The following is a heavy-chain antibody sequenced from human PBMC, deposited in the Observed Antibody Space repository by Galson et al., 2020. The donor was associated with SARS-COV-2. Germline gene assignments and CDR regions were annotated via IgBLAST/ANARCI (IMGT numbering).Heavy chain of an antibody. CDR2: INPNSGGT. D-gene: IGHD6-19*01. CDR1: GYTFTGYY. CDR3: ARRGGQWLAYYYYGMDV. J-gene: IGHJ6*02. Sequence: ASVKVSCKASGYTFTGYYMHWVRQAPGQGLEWMGWINPNSGGTNYAQKFQGRVTMTRDTSISTAYMELSRLRSDDTAVYYCARRGGQWLAYYYYGMDVWGQGTTVTVSS. V-gene: IGHV1-2*02.